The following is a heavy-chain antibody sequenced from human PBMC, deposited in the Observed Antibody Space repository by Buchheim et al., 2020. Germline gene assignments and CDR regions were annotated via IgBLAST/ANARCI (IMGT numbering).Heavy chain of an antibody. CDR1: GFTFTSYW. D-gene: IGHD5-24*01. V-gene: IGHV3-7*01. Sequence: EVQLVESGGGLVQPGGSLRLSCAASGFTFTSYWMSWVRQAPGKGLEWVANINQDGTATDYVDSVKGRFTHPREQAKDSPVLQMNSLRAEDTAVYYCARALVGDGYSSGYWGQGTL. CDR3: ARALVGDGYSSGY. CDR2: INQDGTAT. J-gene: IGHJ4*02.